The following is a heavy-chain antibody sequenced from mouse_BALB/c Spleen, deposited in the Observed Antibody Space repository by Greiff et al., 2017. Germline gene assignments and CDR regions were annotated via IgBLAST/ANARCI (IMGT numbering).Heavy chain of an antibody. J-gene: IGHJ4*01. Sequence: EVHLVESGPGLVKPSQSLSLTCSVTGYSITSGYYWNWIRQFPGNKLEWMGYISYDGSNNYNPSLKNRISITRDTSKNQFFLKLNSVTTEDTATYYCAREDDAMDYWGQGTSVTVSS. CDR2: ISYDGSN. V-gene: IGHV3-6*02. CDR1: GYSITSGYY. CDR3: AREDDAMDY.